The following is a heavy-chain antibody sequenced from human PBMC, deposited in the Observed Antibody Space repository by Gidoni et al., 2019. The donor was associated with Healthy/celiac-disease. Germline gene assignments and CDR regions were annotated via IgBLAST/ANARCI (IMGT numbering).Heavy chain of an antibody. CDR2: IYYSGST. Sequence: QLQLQESGPGLVKPSETLSLTCTVSGGSISSSGYYWGWIRQPPGKGLECIGSIYYSGSTYYTPSLKRRVTISVDTSKNQFSLKLSSVTAADTAVYYCATLWYGDYVYFDYWGQGTLVTVSS. D-gene: IGHD4-17*01. J-gene: IGHJ4*02. V-gene: IGHV4-39*01. CDR1: GGSISSSGYY. CDR3: ATLWYGDYVYFDY.